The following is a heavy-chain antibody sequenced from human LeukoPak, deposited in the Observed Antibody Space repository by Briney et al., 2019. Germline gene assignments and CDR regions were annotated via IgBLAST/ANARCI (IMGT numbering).Heavy chain of an antibody. CDR3: ARVGYYYDSSGYAYYYGMDV. Sequence: GGSLRLSCAASGFTFSSYSMNWVRQAPGKGLEWVSSISSSRSYIYYADSVKGRFTISRDNAKNSLYLQMNSLRAEDTAVYYCARVGYYYDSSGYAYYYGMDVWGQGTTVTVSS. V-gene: IGHV3-21*01. D-gene: IGHD3-22*01. CDR2: ISSSRSYI. CDR1: GFTFSSYS. J-gene: IGHJ6*02.